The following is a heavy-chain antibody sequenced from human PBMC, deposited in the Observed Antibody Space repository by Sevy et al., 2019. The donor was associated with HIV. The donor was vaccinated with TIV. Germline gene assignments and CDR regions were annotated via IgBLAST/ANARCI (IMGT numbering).Heavy chain of an antibody. Sequence: GESLKISCAASGFTFSSYGMHWVRQAPGKGLEWVAVISYDGSNKYYADSVKGRFTISRDNSKNTLYLQMNSLRAEDTAVYYCARSGYYYDSSGYHTGNAFDIWGQGTMVTVSS. J-gene: IGHJ3*02. CDR2: ISYDGSNK. CDR1: GFTFSSYG. CDR3: ARSGYYYDSSGYHTGNAFDI. D-gene: IGHD3-22*01. V-gene: IGHV3-30*03.